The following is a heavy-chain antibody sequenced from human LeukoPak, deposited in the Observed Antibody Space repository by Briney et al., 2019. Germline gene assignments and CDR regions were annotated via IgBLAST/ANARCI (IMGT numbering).Heavy chain of an antibody. CDR1: GFTFSTYW. Sequence: GGSLRLSCAPSGFTFSTYWMGWVRQAPGKGLEWLANINQGGSEKYYVYSVKGRFPISRDNAKRSLLLQMNSLRAEDTAVYYCAKDVGDLWGQGTLVTVSS. J-gene: IGHJ4*02. CDR2: INQGGSEK. V-gene: IGHV3-7*01. D-gene: IGHD2-21*02. CDR3: AKDVGDL.